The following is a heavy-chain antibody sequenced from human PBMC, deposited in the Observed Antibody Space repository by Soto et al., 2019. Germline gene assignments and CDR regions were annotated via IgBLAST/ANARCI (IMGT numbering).Heavy chain of an antibody. CDR3: AKQRYCSSTSCYKGYHYYYGMDV. Sequence: QVQLVESGGGVVQPGRSLRLSCAASGFTFSSYGMHWVRQAPGKGLEWVAVLSYDGSNKYYADSVKGRFTISRDNSKNTLYLQMNSLRAEDTAVYYCAKQRYCSSTSCYKGYHYYYGMDVWGQGTTVTVSS. CDR2: LSYDGSNK. J-gene: IGHJ6*02. CDR1: GFTFSSYG. V-gene: IGHV3-30*18. D-gene: IGHD2-2*02.